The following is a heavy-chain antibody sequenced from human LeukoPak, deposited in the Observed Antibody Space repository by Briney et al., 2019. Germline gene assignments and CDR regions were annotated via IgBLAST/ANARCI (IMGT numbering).Heavy chain of an antibody. Sequence: PSETLSLTCTVSGGSISSYYWSWIRQPPGKGLEWIGYIYYSGSTNYNPSLKSRVTISVDTSKNQFSLKLSSVTAADTAVYYCARNVLLWFGELIDWGQGTLVTVS. J-gene: IGHJ4*02. CDR3: ARNVLLWFGELID. CDR2: IYYSGST. V-gene: IGHV4-59*01. CDR1: GGSISSYY. D-gene: IGHD3-10*01.